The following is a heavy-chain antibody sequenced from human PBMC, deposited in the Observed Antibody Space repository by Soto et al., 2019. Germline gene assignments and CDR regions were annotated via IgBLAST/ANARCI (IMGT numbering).Heavy chain of an antibody. D-gene: IGHD6-6*01. V-gene: IGHV1-18*01. CDR3: ARDQPDTSIAARDAFDI. CDR1: GYTFTSYG. CDR2: ISAYNGNT. J-gene: IGHJ3*02. Sequence: ASVKVSCKASGYTFTSYGISWVRQAPGQGLEWMGWISAYNGNTNYAQKLQGRVTMATDTSTSAAYMELRGLRSDDTAVYYCARDQPDTSIAARDAFDIWGQGTMVTVSS.